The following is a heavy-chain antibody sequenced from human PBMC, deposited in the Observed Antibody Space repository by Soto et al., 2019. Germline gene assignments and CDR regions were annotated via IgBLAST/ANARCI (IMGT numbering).Heavy chain of an antibody. Sequence: QVQLVQSGAEVRKPGSSVKVSCKASGGTFSRHAISWVRQAPGQGLEWMGGIIPIFGTANHAQKFQSRVTIIADESTSTVYMELSSLRAEDTAMYYCARGWVYDSNDYYYAYWGQGTLVIVSS. CDR2: IIPIFGTA. J-gene: IGHJ4*02. D-gene: IGHD3-22*01. CDR3: ARGWVYDSNDYYYAY. CDR1: GGTFSRHA. V-gene: IGHV1-69*01.